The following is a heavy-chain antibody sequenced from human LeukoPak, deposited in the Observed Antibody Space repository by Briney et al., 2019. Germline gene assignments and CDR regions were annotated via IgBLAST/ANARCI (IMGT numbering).Heavy chain of an antibody. D-gene: IGHD3-22*01. V-gene: IGHV3-48*03. J-gene: IGHJ4*02. CDR3: AREGYYYDSSGYSY. Sequence: GGSLRLSCAASGFTFSSYEMNWVRQAPGKGLEWVSYISSSGSTIYYADSVKGRFTISRDNAKNSLYLQMNSLRAEDTAVYYCAREGYYYDSSGYSYWGQGTLVTVSS. CDR2: ISSSGSTI. CDR1: GFTFSSYE.